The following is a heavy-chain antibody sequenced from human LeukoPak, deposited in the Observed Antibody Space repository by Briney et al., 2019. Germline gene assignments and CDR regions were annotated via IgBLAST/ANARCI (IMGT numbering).Heavy chain of an antibody. Sequence: PGGSLRLSCAASGFTFNNYAMSWVRQAPGKGLEWVSAISPSGGSTYFAGSVRGRFTISRDNSKNTVYVQMNSLRAEDTAVYYCARLRWEVTHYWYFDLWGRGTLVTVSS. CDR3: ARLRWEVTHYWYFDL. J-gene: IGHJ2*01. CDR2: ISPSGGST. V-gene: IGHV3-23*01. CDR1: GFTFNNYA. D-gene: IGHD4-23*01.